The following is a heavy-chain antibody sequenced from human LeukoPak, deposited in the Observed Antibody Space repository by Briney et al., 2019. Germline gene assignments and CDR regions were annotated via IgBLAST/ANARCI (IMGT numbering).Heavy chain of an antibody. J-gene: IGHJ3*02. CDR1: GGSISSSSYY. CDR2: IYYSGST. Sequence: SETLSLTCTVSGGSISSSSYYWGWIRQPPGQGLEWIGYIYYSGSTNYHPSLKSRVTISVDTSKNQFSLKLSSVTAADPAVYYCAKSLAAANGDAFDIWGQGTMVTVSS. CDR3: AKSLAAANGDAFDI. V-gene: IGHV4-61*05. D-gene: IGHD6-13*01.